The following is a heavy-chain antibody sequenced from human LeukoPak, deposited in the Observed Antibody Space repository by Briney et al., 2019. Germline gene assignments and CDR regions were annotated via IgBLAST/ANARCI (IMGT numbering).Heavy chain of an antibody. CDR1: GGSISSYY. CDR2: IYYSGST. V-gene: IGHV4-59*01. Sequence: SETLSLTCTVSGGSISSYYWSWIRQPPGKGLEWIGYIYYSGSTNYNPSLKSRVTISVDTSKNQFSLKLSSVTAADTAVYYCARGNNGVSYRPLYYYMDVWGKGTTVTVSS. D-gene: IGHD2-8*01. J-gene: IGHJ6*03. CDR3: ARGNNGVSYRPLYYYMDV.